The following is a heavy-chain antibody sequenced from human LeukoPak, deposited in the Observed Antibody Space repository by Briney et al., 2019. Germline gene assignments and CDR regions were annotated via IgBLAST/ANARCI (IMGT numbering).Heavy chain of an antibody. D-gene: IGHD2-2*01. V-gene: IGHV3-48*04. Sequence: GGSLRLSCAASGFTFSSYAMSWVRQAPGKGLEWVSYISSASGSIYYADSVKGRFTISRDNAKNSLFLQMNSLRAEDTAVYYCARLPAYCSSTSCYYDYWGQGTLVTVSS. CDR2: ISSASGSI. CDR3: ARLPAYCSSTSCYYDY. CDR1: GFTFSSYA. J-gene: IGHJ4*02.